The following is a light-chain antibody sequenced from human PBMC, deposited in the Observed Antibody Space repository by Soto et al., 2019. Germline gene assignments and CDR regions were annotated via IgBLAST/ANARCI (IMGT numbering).Light chain of an antibody. CDR3: PQYDDNSRT. V-gene: IGKV1-5*01. Sequence: QMNKSPSTLAGSFGDRGTISCRASQSISSWLAWYQQKPGKAPKLLMSDASSLERGVPSRFSGSGSGTEFTLTISSLQPDDFATYYRPQYDDNSRTFGLGTKVDI. CDR1: QSISSW. J-gene: IGKJ1*01. CDR2: DAS.